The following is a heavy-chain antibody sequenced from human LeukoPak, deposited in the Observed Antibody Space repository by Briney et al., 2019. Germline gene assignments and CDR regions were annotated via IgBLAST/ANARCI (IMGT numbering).Heavy chain of an antibody. CDR3: AKVTLGYSYGPPHS. Sequence: GGSLSLSCAPSGFTFSSHAMSWVRQAPGRGREWGSGVSSRGATTYYADSVKGRFTISTDNSKSSLYLLMNNLRAEDTAVYYCAKVTLGYSYGPPHSWGQGTLVIVSA. CDR1: GFTFSSHA. J-gene: IGHJ4*02. V-gene: IGHV3-23*01. CDR2: VSSRGATT. D-gene: IGHD5-18*01.